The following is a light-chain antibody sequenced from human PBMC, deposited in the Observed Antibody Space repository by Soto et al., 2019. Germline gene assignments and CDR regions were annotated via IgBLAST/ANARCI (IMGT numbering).Light chain of an antibody. Sequence: EIVLTQSPGALSLSPGERAALCCRASQSVSGSRLAWYQQKPGQAPRLLIYGASNRATGIPDRFSGGGSGTDFTLTISRLAPEDFALYYCQHYDTSPITFGQGTRLEIK. CDR2: GAS. V-gene: IGKV3-20*01. J-gene: IGKJ5*01. CDR1: QSVSGSR. CDR3: QHYDTSPIT.